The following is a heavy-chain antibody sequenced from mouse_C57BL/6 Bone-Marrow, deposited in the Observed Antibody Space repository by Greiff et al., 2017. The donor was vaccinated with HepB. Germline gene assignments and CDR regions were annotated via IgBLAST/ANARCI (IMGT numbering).Heavy chain of an antibody. CDR3: TRYYGSSL. CDR2: IDPENGDT. Sequence: VQLKESGAELVRPGASVKLSCTASGFNIKDDYMHWVKQRPEQGLEWIGWIDPENGDTEYASKFQGKATITADTSSNTAYLQLSSLTSEDTAVYYCTRYYGSSLWGQGTTLTVSS. V-gene: IGHV14-4*01. J-gene: IGHJ2*01. CDR1: GFNIKDDY. D-gene: IGHD1-1*01.